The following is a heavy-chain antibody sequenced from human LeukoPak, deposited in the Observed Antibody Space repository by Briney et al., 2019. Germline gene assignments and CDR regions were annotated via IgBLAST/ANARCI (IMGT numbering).Heavy chain of an antibody. CDR1: GGSLSPHY. CDR2: IYYSGST. V-gene: IGHV4-39*07. Sequence: SETLSLTCTVSGGSLSPHYWGWIRQPPGKGLEWIGSIYYSGSTYYNPSLKSRVTISVDTSKNQFSLKLSSVTAADTAVYYCARGSGRIVGATTGYYYYMDVWGKGTTVTVSS. D-gene: IGHD1-26*01. J-gene: IGHJ6*03. CDR3: ARGSGRIVGATTGYYYYMDV.